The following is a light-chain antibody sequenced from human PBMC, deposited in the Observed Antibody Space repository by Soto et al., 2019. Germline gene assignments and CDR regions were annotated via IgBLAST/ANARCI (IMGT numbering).Light chain of an antibody. V-gene: IGKV1-5*01. CDR1: QSISSW. J-gene: IGKJ4*01. CDR3: QQYNSYA. Sequence: DIQMTQSTSTLSASLGDRVTITCRASQSISSWLAWYQKKPGKAPKLLIYDASSLESGVPSRFSGSGSGTEFTLTISSLQPDDFATYYCQQYNSYAFGGGTKVDIK. CDR2: DAS.